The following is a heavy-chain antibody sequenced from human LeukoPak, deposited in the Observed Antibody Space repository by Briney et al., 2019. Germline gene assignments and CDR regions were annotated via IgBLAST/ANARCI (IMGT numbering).Heavy chain of an antibody. J-gene: IGHJ4*02. V-gene: IGHV3-74*01. D-gene: IGHD5-24*01. CDR3: ARGDGTFWGLPF. Sequence: PGGLLRSSVSAPVSSFSTYWRSGGPQDEGKGLRWVSRINPDGRTTDYADCGKGRFSISRDNAKRTLYLEMNSLRAEDTAVYYGARGDGTFWGLPFWGQGTLVTVSS. CDR2: INPDGRTT. CDR1: VSSFSTYW.